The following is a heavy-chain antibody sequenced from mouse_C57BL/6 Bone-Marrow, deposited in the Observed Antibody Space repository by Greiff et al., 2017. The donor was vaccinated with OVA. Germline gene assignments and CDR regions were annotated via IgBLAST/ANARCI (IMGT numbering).Heavy chain of an antibody. J-gene: IGHJ2*01. Sequence: EVKLQESVAELVRPGASVKLSCTASGFNIKNTYMHWVKQRPEQGLEWIGRIDPANGNTKYAPKFQGKATLTADTSSTTAYLQLSSLTSEDTAIYYCARWDYDGYYFDYWGQGTTLTVSS. CDR2: IDPANGNT. V-gene: IGHV14-3*01. D-gene: IGHD2-4*01. CDR3: ARWDYDGYYFDY. CDR1: GFNIKNTY.